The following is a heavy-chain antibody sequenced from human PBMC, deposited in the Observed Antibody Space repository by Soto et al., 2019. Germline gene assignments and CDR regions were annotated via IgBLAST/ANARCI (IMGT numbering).Heavy chain of an antibody. D-gene: IGHD6-13*01. Sequence: EVQLLESGGGLVQPGGSLRLSCAASGFTFSSYAMSWVRQAPGKGLEWVSAISGSGGSTYYADSVKGRFTISRDNSKNTLYLQMNSLRAEDTAVYYCAKDPVQQQLVNYYYYYMDDWCKGTTVTVSS. CDR2: ISGSGGST. V-gene: IGHV3-23*01. CDR3: AKDPVQQQLVNYYYYYMDD. J-gene: IGHJ6*03. CDR1: GFTFSSYA.